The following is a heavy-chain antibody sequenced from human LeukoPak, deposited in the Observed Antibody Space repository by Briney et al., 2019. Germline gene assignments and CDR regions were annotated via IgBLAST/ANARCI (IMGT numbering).Heavy chain of an antibody. Sequence: GGSLRLSCAASGFTFSSYWMSWVRQAPGKGLEWVANIKQDGSEKYYVDSVKGRFTISRDNSMNTLSLQMNSLRTEDTAVYYCARDLSTYYCIDYWGQGTLVTVSS. D-gene: IGHD2/OR15-2a*01. CDR1: GFTFSSYW. V-gene: IGHV3-7*01. CDR3: ARDLSTYYCIDY. CDR2: IKQDGSEK. J-gene: IGHJ4*02.